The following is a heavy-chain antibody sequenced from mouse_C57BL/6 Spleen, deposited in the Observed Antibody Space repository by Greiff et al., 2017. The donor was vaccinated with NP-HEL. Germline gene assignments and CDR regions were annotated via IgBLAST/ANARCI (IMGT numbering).Heavy chain of an antibody. D-gene: IGHD2-3*01. V-gene: IGHV1-39*01. Sequence: VQLKESGPELVKPGASVKISCKASGYSFTDYNMNWVKQSHGKSLEWIGVINPNYGTTSYNQKFKGKATLTVDQSSSTAYMQLNSLTSEDSAVYYCARYGYYNYAMDYWGQGTSVTVSS. CDR2: INPNYGTT. CDR3: ARYGYYNYAMDY. CDR1: GYSFTDYN. J-gene: IGHJ4*01.